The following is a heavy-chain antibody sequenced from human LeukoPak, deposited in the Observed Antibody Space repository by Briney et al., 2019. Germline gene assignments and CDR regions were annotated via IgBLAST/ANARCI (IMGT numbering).Heavy chain of an antibody. V-gene: IGHV4-4*07. J-gene: IGHJ4*02. CDR1: GGSISSYY. D-gene: IGHD6-13*01. CDR2: IYTSGST. Sequence: PSETLSPTCTVSGGSISSYYWSWIRQPAGKGLEWIGRIYTSGSTNYNPSLKSRVTMSVDTSKNQFSLKLSSVTAADTAVYYCATLDTQAAAVIIGWGQGTLVTVSS. CDR3: ATLDTQAAAVIIG.